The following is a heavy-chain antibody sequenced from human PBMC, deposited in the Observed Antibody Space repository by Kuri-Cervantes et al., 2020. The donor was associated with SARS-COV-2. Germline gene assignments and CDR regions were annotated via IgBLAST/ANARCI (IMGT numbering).Heavy chain of an antibody. V-gene: IGHV4-39*01. J-gene: IGHJ6*03. CDR1: GCSISSGDYY. CDR3: ARQHLGYYMDV. CDR2: IYYSGST. Sequence: ETLSLTCTVSGCSISSGDYYWSWIRQPPGKGLEWIGSIYYSGSTHYNPSLKSRVSISVDTSRNQFSLKVSSVTAADTAVYSCARQHLGYYMDVWGKGTTVTVSS.